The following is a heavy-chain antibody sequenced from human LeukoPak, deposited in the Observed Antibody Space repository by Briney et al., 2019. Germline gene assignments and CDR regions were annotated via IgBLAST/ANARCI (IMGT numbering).Heavy chain of an antibody. CDR3: ARHGTSSYYYYAMDV. D-gene: IGHD1-26*01. CDR2: IYYSGNT. Sequence: SETLSLTCTVSGGSISSYYWSWIRQPPGKGLEYIGYIYYSGNTNYNPSLKSRVTISVDTSKNQFSLKLGSVTAADTAVYYCARHGTSSYYYYAMDVWGQGTTVTVSS. J-gene: IGHJ6*02. V-gene: IGHV4-59*08. CDR1: GGSISSYY.